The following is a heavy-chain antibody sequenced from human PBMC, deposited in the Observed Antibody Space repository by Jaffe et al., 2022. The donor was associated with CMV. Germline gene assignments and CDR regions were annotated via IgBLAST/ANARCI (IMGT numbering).Heavy chain of an antibody. D-gene: IGHD2-2*01. V-gene: IGHV1-18*01. Sequence: QVQLVQSGGEVKKPGASMKVSCKASGYTFTNYGISWVRQAPGLGLEWMGWISPYNGNTNYAQKFQGRVTMTTDTSTTTAYMELRSLRSDDTAVYYCVGEREVVPYVYFQHWGQGTLVTVSS. J-gene: IGHJ1*01. CDR1: GYTFTNYG. CDR3: VGEREVVPYVYFQH. CDR2: ISPYNGNT.